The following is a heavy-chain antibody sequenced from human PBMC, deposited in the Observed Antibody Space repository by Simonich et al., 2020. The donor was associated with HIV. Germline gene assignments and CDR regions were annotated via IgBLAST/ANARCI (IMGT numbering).Heavy chain of an antibody. Sequence: EVQLVESGGGLVKPGGSLRLSGAASGFTFSSYSMNWVRQAPGKGLEWVSSISRCSSYIYYADSVKGRFTISRDNAKNSLYLQMNSLRAEDTAVYYCARDGRKGSSTSCSDYWGQGTLVTVSS. D-gene: IGHD2-2*01. CDR1: GFTFSSYS. V-gene: IGHV3-21*01. CDR2: ISRCSSYI. CDR3: ARDGRKGSSTSCSDY. J-gene: IGHJ4*02.